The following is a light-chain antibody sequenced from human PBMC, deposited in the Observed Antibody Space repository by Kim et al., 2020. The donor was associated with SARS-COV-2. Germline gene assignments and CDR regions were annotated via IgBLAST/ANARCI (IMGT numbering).Light chain of an antibody. CDR3: QVWDSSTYV. CDR2: RDS. V-gene: IGLV3-9*01. Sequence: SYELTQPLSVSVALGQTARITCGGNNIGSKNVHWYQQKPGQAPVLVIYRDSNRPSGIPERFSGSNSGNTATLTISRAQAVDEADYYCQVWDSSTYVFGIGTKVTVL. CDR1: NIGSKN. J-gene: IGLJ1*01.